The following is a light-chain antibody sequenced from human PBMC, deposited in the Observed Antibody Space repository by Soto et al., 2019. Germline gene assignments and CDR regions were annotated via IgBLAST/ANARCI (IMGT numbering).Light chain of an antibody. J-gene: IGLJ1*01. Sequence: QSVLTQPPSASGTPGPRVTISCYGSSSNIGTYSVSWYQQFPGTAPRLLIYSDNQRPSGVPDRFSASKSGASASLAISGLQSEDEADFYCAAWDDSLNGCVFGTGTKVTVL. V-gene: IGLV1-44*01. CDR1: SSNIGTYS. CDR2: SDN. CDR3: AAWDDSLNGCV.